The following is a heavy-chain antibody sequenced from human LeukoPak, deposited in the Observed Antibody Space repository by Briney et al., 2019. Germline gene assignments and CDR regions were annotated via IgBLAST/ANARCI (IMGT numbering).Heavy chain of an antibody. Sequence: GGSLRLSCTVSGFTVSSNSMSWVRQAPGKGLEWVSYISSSGSTIYYADSVKGRFTISRDNAKNSLYLQMNSLRAEDTAVYYCARARYFDYWGQGTLVTVSS. CDR1: GFTVSSNS. CDR3: ARARYFDY. J-gene: IGHJ4*02. V-gene: IGHV3-11*04. CDR2: ISSSGSTI.